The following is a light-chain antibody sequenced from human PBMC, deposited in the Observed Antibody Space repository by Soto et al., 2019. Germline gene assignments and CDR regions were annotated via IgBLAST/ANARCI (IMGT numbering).Light chain of an antibody. V-gene: IGKV3-20*01. CDR2: GAS. CDR1: QSVSQY. CDR3: QQYATSARLT. J-gene: IGKJ3*01. Sequence: EIVLTQSPGTLSWSLGERATLSCRASQSVSQYLAWYQQKPGQAPRLLIYGASSRANGIPDRFSGRGSGTDFTLTINGLEPEDVAVYYCQQYATSARLTFGPGTNVDI.